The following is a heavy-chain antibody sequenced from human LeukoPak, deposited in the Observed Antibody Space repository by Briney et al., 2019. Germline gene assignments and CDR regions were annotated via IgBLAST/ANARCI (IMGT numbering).Heavy chain of an antibody. Sequence: GGSLPLTCAASGFTFSGYEMDWVRQAPGQGLEWVSSISSRSSTIYYTDSVKGRFTISRDNAKNSVYLQMNSLRAEDTAVYYCARGTGYSGYDLLFCWAQGTLDTVSS. CDR2: ISSRSSTI. J-gene: IGHJ4*02. CDR1: GFTFSGYE. V-gene: IGHV3-48*03. CDR3: ARGTGYSGYDLLFC. D-gene: IGHD5-12*01.